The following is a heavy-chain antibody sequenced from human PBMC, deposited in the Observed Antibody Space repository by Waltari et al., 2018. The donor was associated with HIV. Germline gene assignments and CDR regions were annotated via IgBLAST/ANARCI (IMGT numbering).Heavy chain of an antibody. CDR3: ARDYYDSSDSTQRAFDY. J-gene: IGHJ4*02. Sequence: QVQLQQWGAGLLKPSETLSLTCAVYGGSFSGYYWSWIRQPPGKGLEWIGEINHSGSTNYNPSLKSRVTISVDTSKNQFSLKLSSVTAADTAVYYCARDYYDSSDSTQRAFDYWGQGTLVNVSS. V-gene: IGHV4-34*01. D-gene: IGHD3-22*01. CDR1: GGSFSGYY. CDR2: INHSGST.